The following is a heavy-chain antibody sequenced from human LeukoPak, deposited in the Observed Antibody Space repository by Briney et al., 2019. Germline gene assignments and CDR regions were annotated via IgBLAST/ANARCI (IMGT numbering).Heavy chain of an antibody. Sequence: GGSLRLSCAASGFTFSRYAMSWVRQAPGKGREWVSAISGSGGSTYYADSVKGRFTISRDNSKNTLYQQMNSLRAEDTAVYYCAKDRQRWLQWYFDNWGQGTLVTVSS. CDR2: ISGSGGST. CDR1: GFTFSRYA. CDR3: AKDRQRWLQWYFDN. D-gene: IGHD5-24*01. J-gene: IGHJ4*02. V-gene: IGHV3-23*01.